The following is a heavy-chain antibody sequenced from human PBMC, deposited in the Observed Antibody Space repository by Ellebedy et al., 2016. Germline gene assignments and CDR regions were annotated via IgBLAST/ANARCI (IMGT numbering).Heavy chain of an antibody. V-gene: IGHV3-23*01. CDR3: AKKSGTGLRLDK. Sequence: GESLKIPCATSGFTFSSYPMSWVRQAPGKGLEWVSAIRAGDGASYHADSVKGRFTISRDNARSTLHLQTERLGVDDKAIYYCAKKSGTGLRLDKWGQGNLVTVSS. CDR2: IRAGDGAS. CDR1: GFTFSSYP. J-gene: IGHJ4*02. D-gene: IGHD3-10*01.